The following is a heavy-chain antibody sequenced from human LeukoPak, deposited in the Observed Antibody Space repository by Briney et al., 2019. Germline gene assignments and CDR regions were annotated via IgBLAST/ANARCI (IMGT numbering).Heavy chain of an antibody. CDR2: ISYDGSNK. Sequence: PGGSLRLSCAASGFTFSSYAMHWVRQAPGKGLEWVAVISYDGSNKYYAYSVKGRFTISRDNSKNTLYLQMNSLRAEDTAVYYCARELATPDSYWGQGTLVTVSS. D-gene: IGHD1-1*01. CDR3: ARELATPDSY. CDR1: GFTFSSYA. J-gene: IGHJ4*02. V-gene: IGHV3-30-3*01.